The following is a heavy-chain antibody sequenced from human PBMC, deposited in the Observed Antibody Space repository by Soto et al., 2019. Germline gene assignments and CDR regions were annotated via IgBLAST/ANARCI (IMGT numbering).Heavy chain of an antibody. V-gene: IGHV3-15*01. J-gene: IGHJ6*02. Sequence: EVQLVESGGGLVKPGGSLRLSCAASGFTFSNAWMNWVRQAPGKGLEWIGRIKSKVDGGTTEYAAHVKVRFTISRDDSKNTLYLQMNSLKTEDTAVYFCTTDLAVTHNYYCYVMDVWCQGTTVTVSS. CDR1: GFTFSNAW. CDR2: IKSKVDGGTT. CDR3: TTDLAVTHNYYCYVMDV. D-gene: IGHD4-17*01.